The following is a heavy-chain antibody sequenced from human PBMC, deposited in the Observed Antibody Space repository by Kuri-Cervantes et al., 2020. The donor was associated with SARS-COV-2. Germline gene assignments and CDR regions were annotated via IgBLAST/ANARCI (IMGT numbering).Heavy chain of an antibody. D-gene: IGHD1-26*01. CDR3: ARGGTTTSPRGTNYFYMDV. CDR2: ISPNNGDT. CDR1: GYNFTGYF. J-gene: IGHJ6*03. Sequence: ASVKVSCKASGYNFTGYFMHWVRQAPGQRLDWLGWISPNNGDTRYAQKFQGRVTVTRDSSVTTVYMEVSSLKSEDTAVYYCARGGTTTSPRGTNYFYMDVWGKGTAVTVSS. V-gene: IGHV1-2*02.